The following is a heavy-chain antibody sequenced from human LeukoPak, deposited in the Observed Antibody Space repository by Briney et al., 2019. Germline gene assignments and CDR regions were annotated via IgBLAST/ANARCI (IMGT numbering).Heavy chain of an antibody. J-gene: IGHJ6*04. CDR3: ARDVGYYYGSGSYSYYYGMDV. CDR2: ISSSGSTI. D-gene: IGHD3-10*01. CDR1: GFTFSSYE. V-gene: IGHV3-48*03. Sequence: GGSLRLSCAASGFTFSSYEMNWVRQAPGKGLEWVSYISSSGSTIYYADSVKGRFTISRDNAKNSLYLQMNSLRAEDTAVYYCARDVGYYYGSGSYSYYYGMDVWGKGTTVTVSS.